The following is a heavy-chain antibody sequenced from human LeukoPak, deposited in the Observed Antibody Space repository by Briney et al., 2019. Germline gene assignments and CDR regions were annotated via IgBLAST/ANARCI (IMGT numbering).Heavy chain of an antibody. CDR3: ARGYYGSGSSLDY. CDR2: IRYDGSNK. J-gene: IGHJ4*02. CDR1: GFTFSSYG. V-gene: IGHV3-30*02. Sequence: GGSLRLSCAASGFTFSSYGMHWVRQAPGKGLEWVAFIRYDGSNKYYADSVKGRFTISRDNSKNTLYLQMNSLRAEDTAVYYCARGYYGSGSSLDYWGQGTLVTVSS. D-gene: IGHD3-10*01.